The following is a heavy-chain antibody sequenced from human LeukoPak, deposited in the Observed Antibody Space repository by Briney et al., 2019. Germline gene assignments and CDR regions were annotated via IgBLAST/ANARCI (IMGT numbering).Heavy chain of an antibody. V-gene: IGHV1-46*01. CDR1: GYTFPSYF. J-gene: IGHJ4*02. Sequence: GASVKVSCKASGYTFPSYFMHWVRQAPGQGLEWMGVINPSGGSTSYAQKFQGRVTMTRDTSTSTVYMELSSLRSEDTAVYYCARGGGTGTIGGELGYWGQGTLVTVSS. CDR3: ARGGGTGTIGGELGY. D-gene: IGHD1-1*01. CDR2: INPSGGST.